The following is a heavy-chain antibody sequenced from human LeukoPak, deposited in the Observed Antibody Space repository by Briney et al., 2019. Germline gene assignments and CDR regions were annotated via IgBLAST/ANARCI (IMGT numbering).Heavy chain of an antibody. CDR2: IYSSGST. CDR3: ARASSRGYSYGHWFDY. CDR1: GGPISSSSYY. D-gene: IGHD5-18*01. V-gene: IGHV4-39*07. Sequence: SETLSLTCTVSGGPISSSSYYWGWIRQAPGKGLEWIGSIYSSGSTYYNPSLKSRVTISVDTSKNHFSLKLNSVTAADTAVYYCARASSRGYSYGHWFDYWGQGTLVTVSS. J-gene: IGHJ4*02.